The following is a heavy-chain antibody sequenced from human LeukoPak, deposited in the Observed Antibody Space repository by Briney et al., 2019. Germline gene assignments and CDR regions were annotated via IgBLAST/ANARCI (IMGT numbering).Heavy chain of an antibody. CDR3: ARVGAEREPVSLYFDY. Sequence: SETLSLTCTVSGASISSGGYYWSWIRQHPGKGLEWIGYIYYSGSTYYNPSLKSRVSISVDTSKNQFSLKLSSVTAADTAVYYCARVGAEREPVSLYFDYWGQGTQVTVSS. D-gene: IGHD1-26*01. V-gene: IGHV4-31*03. CDR1: GASISSGGYY. CDR2: IYYSGST. J-gene: IGHJ4*02.